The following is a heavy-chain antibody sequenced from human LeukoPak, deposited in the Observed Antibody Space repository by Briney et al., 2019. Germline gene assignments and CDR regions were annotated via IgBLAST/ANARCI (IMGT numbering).Heavy chain of an antibody. CDR2: INSDGSST. CDR3: ARDNFGASRGMDV. CDR1: GFTFSSYW. J-gene: IGHJ6*02. D-gene: IGHD3-16*01. V-gene: IGHV3-74*01. Sequence: GGSLRLSCAASGFTFSSYWMHWVRQAPGKGLVWVSRINSDGSSTSYADSVKGRFTISRDNAKNSLYLQMNSLRDEDTAVYYCARDNFGASRGMDVWGQGTTVTVSS.